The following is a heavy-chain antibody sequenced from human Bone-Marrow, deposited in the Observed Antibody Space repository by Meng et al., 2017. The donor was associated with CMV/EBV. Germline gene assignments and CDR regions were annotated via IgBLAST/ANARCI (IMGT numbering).Heavy chain of an antibody. CDR1: GFTFSSYW. CDR2: IKQDGSEK. D-gene: IGHD3-3*01. Sequence: GESLKISCAASGFTFSSYWMSWVRQAPGKGLEWVANIKQDGSEKYYVDSVKGRFTISRDNAKNSLYLQMNSLRVEDTAVYYCARDRVLYYDFWSGYYVSDDYWGQGTLVTVSS. V-gene: IGHV3-7*01. J-gene: IGHJ4*02. CDR3: ARDRVLYYDFWSGYYVSDDY.